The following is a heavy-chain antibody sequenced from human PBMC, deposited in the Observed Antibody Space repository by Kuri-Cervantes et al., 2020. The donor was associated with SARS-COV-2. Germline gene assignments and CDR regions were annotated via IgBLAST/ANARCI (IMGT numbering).Heavy chain of an antibody. CDR2: INHSGST. D-gene: IGHD3-3*01. CDR3: ARDGTIFGVVIGA. CDR1: GGSFSGYY. J-gene: IGHJ5*02. Sequence: SQTLSLTCAVYGGSFSGYYWSWIRQPPGKGLEWIGEINHSGSTNYNPPLKSRVTISVDTSKNQFSLKLSSVTAADTAVYYCARDGTIFGVVIGAWGQGTLVTVSS. V-gene: IGHV4-34*01.